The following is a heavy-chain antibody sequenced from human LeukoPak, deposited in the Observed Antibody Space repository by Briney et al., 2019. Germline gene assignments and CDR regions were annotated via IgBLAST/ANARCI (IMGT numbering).Heavy chain of an antibody. CDR2: ISGTGSST. J-gene: IGHJ6*02. CDR3: AKTSSSGNYFHYYGLDV. D-gene: IGHD6-13*01. V-gene: IGHV3-23*01. CDR1: GFTFSYA. Sequence: PGGSLRLSCVASGFTFSYAMSWVRQAPGKGLEWVSVISGTGSSTTYADSVKGRFTISRDNSKNTLYLQMNSLRAEDTAVYYCAKTSSSGNYFHYYGLDVWGLGTTVTVSS.